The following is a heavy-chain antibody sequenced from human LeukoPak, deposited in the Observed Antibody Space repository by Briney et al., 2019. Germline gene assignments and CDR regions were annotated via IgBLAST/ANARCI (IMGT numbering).Heavy chain of an antibody. CDR2: IRHKVHSYTT. D-gene: IGHD3-9*01. V-gene: IGHV3-72*01. Sequence: GGSLRLSCAASGFIFSNHYMAWVRQAPGKGLEWVGRIRHKVHSYTTEYAASVRGRFIISRDDSQNSLYLQMNSLKTDDTAVYYCARHAADYDVLTGSYSGDYFDYWRQGTLVTVSS. CDR1: GFIFSNHY. J-gene: IGHJ4*02. CDR3: ARHAADYDVLTGSYSGDYFDY.